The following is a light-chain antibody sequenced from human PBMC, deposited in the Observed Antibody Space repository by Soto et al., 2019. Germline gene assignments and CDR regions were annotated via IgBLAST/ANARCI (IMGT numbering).Light chain of an antibody. CDR3: LQHNSYPLA. J-gene: IGKJ1*01. Sequence: DIQMTQSPSSLSASVGDRVTITCRASQGIRTDLGWYQQKPGKAPKRLIYAASSLQSGVPSRFSGSGCGTEFPLTISSLQPEDFVTYYCLQHNSYPLAFGQVTKVEIK. V-gene: IGKV1-17*01. CDR1: QGIRTD. CDR2: AAS.